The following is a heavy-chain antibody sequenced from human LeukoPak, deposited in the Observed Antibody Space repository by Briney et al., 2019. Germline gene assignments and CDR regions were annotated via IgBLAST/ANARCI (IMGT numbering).Heavy chain of an antibody. CDR3: ARRSDYYITEFFQH. J-gene: IGHJ1*01. CDR2: ISSSSSTT. D-gene: IGHD3-22*01. CDR1: GFTFSNYS. V-gene: IGHV3-48*01. Sequence: GGSLRLSCAASGFTFSNYSMNWVRQAPGKGLEWVPYISSSSSTTYYAGSVKGRFTISRDNANNSLYLQMNRLRAEDTAVYYCARRSDYYITEFFQHWGQGTLVTVSS.